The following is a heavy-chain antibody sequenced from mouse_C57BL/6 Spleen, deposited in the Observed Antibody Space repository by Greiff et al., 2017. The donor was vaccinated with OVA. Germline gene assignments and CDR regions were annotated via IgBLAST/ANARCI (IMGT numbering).Heavy chain of an antibody. D-gene: IGHD2-1*01. V-gene: IGHV5-16*01. CDR2: INYDGSST. Sequence: EVQLVESEGGLVQPGRSMKLSCTASGFTFSDYYMAWVRQAPEKGLEWVAHINYDGSSTYYLDSLKSRFIISSDNAKNILYLQMSSLKSEDTATYDSARGRVYDGNYYAMDYWGQGTSVTVSS. CDR1: GFTFSDYY. CDR3: ARGRVYDGNYYAMDY. J-gene: IGHJ4*01.